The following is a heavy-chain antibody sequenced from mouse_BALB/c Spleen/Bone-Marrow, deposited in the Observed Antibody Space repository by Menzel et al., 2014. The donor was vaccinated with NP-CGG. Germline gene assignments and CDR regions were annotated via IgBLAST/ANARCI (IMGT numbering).Heavy chain of an antibody. Sequence: EVQLQQSGAELVKPGASVKLSCTASGFNIKDTYMHWVKRRPEQGLEWIGRIDTANGNTKYDPKFQGKATITADTSSNTAYLQLSSLTSEDTAVYYCARYRLGTYFDYWGQGTTLTVSS. D-gene: IGHD1-2*01. V-gene: IGHV14-3*02. CDR2: IDTANGNT. CDR1: GFNIKDTY. CDR3: ARYRLGTYFDY. J-gene: IGHJ2*01.